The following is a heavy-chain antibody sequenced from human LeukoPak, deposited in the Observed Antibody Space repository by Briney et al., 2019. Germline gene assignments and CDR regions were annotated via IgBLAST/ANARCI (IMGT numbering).Heavy chain of an antibody. CDR3: ARDWAYSSSWFDP. D-gene: IGHD6-13*01. V-gene: IGHV1-69*04. Sequence: GAAVKVSCKASGGTFSSYTISWVRQAPGQGREWMGRIIPILGIANYAQKFQGRVTITADKSTSTAYMELSSLRSEDTAVYYCARDWAYSSSWFDPWGQGTLVTVSS. CDR2: IIPILGIA. CDR1: GGTFSSYT. J-gene: IGHJ5*02.